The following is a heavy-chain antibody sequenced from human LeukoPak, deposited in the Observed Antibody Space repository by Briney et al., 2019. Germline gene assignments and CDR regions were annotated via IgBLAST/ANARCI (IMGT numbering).Heavy chain of an antibody. Sequence: PGRSLRLSCAASGFTFSDHYMDWVRQAPGKGLEWVGRTRNKANSYTTEYAASVKGRFTISRDDSKNSLYLQMNSLKTEDTAVYYCARARGYSYGYFDYWGQGTLVTVSS. CDR1: GFTFSDHY. CDR2: TRNKANSYTT. V-gene: IGHV3-72*01. J-gene: IGHJ4*02. CDR3: ARARGYSYGYFDY. D-gene: IGHD5-18*01.